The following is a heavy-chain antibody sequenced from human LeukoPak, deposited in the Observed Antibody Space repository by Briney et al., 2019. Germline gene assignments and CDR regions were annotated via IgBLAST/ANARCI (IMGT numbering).Heavy chain of an antibody. Sequence: GRSLRLSCAASGFTFSSYGMHWVRQAPGKGLEWAAVISYDGSNKYYADSVKGRFTISRDNSKNTLYLQMNSLRAEDTAVYYCAKGVVVAPDVTPFDYWGQGTLVTVSS. CDR3: AKGVVVAPDVTPFDY. CDR1: GFTFSSYG. CDR2: ISYDGSNK. D-gene: IGHD2-2*01. V-gene: IGHV3-30*18. J-gene: IGHJ4*02.